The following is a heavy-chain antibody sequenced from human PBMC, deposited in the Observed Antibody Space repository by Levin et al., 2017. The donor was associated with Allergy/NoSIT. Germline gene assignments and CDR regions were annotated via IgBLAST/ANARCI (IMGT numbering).Heavy chain of an antibody. CDR1: GFTFTSNY. CDR3: ARDGYYDSSGYFDY. V-gene: IGHV3-53*01. CDR2: IYSGGST. D-gene: IGHD3-22*01. J-gene: IGHJ4*02. Sequence: PGGSLRLSCAASGFTFTSNYMSWVRQAPGRGLEWVSVIYSGGSTYYADSVKGRFTISRDNSKNTLYLQMNNLSAEDTAVYYCARDGYYDSSGYFDYWGQGTLVTVSS.